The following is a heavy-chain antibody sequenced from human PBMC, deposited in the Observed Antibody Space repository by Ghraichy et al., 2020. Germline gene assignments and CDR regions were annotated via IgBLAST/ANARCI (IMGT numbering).Heavy chain of an antibody. CDR3: ARDSGYSSGHVTRSIDY. D-gene: IGHD6-19*01. CDR1: GGSVSSGSYY. V-gene: IGHV4-61*01. CDR2: IYYSGST. Sequence: SETLSLTCTVSGGSVSSGSYYWSWIRQPPGKGLEWIGYIYYSGSTNYNPSLTSRVTISVDTSKNQFFLKLSSVTAADTAVYYCARDSGYSSGHVTRSIDYWGQGTLVTVSS. J-gene: IGHJ4*02.